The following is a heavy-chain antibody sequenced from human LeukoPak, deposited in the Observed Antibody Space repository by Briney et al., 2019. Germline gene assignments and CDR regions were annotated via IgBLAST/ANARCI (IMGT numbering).Heavy chain of an antibody. V-gene: IGHV3-21*01. D-gene: IGHD5-12*01. Sequence: PGGSLRPSCAASGFTFSSYSMNWVRQAPGKGLEWVSSISSSSSYIYYADSVKGRFTISRDNAKNSLFLQMNSLRAEDTAVYYCARDSGYSGYDYWGQGTLVTVSS. J-gene: IGHJ4*02. CDR2: ISSSSSYI. CDR3: ARDSGYSGYDY. CDR1: GFTFSSYS.